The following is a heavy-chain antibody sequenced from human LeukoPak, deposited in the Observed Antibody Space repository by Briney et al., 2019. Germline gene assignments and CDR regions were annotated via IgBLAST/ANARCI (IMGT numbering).Heavy chain of an antibody. CDR3: ARVDSRGWSAFDY. V-gene: IGHV1-18*01. CDR1: GYTFSNYA. CDR2: ISVRNGNT. D-gene: IGHD6-19*01. J-gene: IGHJ4*02. Sequence: ASVKVSCKASGYTFSNYAISWVRHAPGQGLEWMGWISVRNGNTKYAQKLQGRVTMTTDTSTTTAYMELRSLTSDDTAVYFCARVDSRGWSAFDYWGQGTLVTVFS.